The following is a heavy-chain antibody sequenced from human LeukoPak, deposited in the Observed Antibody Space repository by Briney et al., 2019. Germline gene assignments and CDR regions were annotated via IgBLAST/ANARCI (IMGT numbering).Heavy chain of an antibody. CDR2: IYYSGST. CDR1: GGSISSGDYY. CDR3: ASYYYDSSGVDY. J-gene: IGHJ4*02. D-gene: IGHD3-22*01. V-gene: IGHV4-30-4*08. Sequence: PSETLSLTCTVSGGSISSGDYYWSWIRKPPGKVLEWIGYIYYSGSTYYNPSLKSRVTISVDTSKNQFSLKLSSVTAADTAVYYCASYYYDSSGVDYWGQGTLVTVSS.